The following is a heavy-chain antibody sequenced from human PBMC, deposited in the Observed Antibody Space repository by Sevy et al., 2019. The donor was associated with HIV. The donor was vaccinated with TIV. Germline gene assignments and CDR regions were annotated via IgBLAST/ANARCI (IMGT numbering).Heavy chain of an antibody. CDR1: GFTFSSYA. CDR2: ISYDGCNK. CDR3: ARDYVIAAAGTIPDY. D-gene: IGHD6-13*01. J-gene: IGHJ4*02. Sequence: GGSLRLSCAASGFTFSSYAMHWVRQAPGKGLEWVAVISYDGCNKYYADSVKGRFTNSRDNSKNTLYLQMNSLRAEDTAGYYCARDYVIAAAGTIPDYWGQGTLVTVSS. V-gene: IGHV3-30-3*01.